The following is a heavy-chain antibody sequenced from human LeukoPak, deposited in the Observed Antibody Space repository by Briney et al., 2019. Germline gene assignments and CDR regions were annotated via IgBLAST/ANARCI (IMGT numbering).Heavy chain of an antibody. CDR3: AKGIGYCSSTSCSISPFDY. Sequence: GGSLRLSCAASGFTFNSYAMSWVRQAPGEGLEWVSAIIGSGGSTYYADSVKGRFTISRDNSKNTLYLQMNSLRAEDTAVYYCAKGIGYCSSTSCSISPFDYWGQGTLVTVSS. CDR2: IIGSGGST. D-gene: IGHD2-2*01. CDR1: GFTFNSYA. V-gene: IGHV3-23*01. J-gene: IGHJ4*02.